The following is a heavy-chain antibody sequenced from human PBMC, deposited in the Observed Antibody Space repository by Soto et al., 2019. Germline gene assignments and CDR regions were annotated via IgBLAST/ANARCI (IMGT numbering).Heavy chain of an antibody. V-gene: IGHV4-59*01. CDR2: IYYSGST. Sequence: SEPLSLTCTVSGRSISTYYWSWIRQPPGKGLEWIGYIYYSGSTNYNPSLKSRVTISVDTSKNQFSLKLSSVTAADTAVYYCARAYGYYFDYWGQGTLVTVS. D-gene: IGHD4-17*01. CDR3: ARAYGYYFDY. J-gene: IGHJ4*02. CDR1: GRSISTYY.